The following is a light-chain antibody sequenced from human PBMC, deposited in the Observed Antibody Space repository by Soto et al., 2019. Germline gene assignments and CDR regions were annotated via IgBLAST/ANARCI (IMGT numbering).Light chain of an antibody. CDR2: WAS. CDR1: QSVLYSSNNKNY. Sequence: DIVMTQSPDSLAVSLGERATINCKSSQSVLYSSNNKNYLAWYQRKPGQPPKLLIYWASTRESGVPDRFSGSGSGTDFTLTITSVQAEDVAVYYCQQYYSNPFTFGPGTKVDIK. J-gene: IGKJ3*01. V-gene: IGKV4-1*01. CDR3: QQYYSNPFT.